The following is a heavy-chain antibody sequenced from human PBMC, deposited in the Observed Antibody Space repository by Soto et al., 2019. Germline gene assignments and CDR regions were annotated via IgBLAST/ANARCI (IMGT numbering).Heavy chain of an antibody. CDR1: GFTFSSYG. D-gene: IGHD2-2*01. V-gene: IGHV3-30*18. J-gene: IGHJ4*02. CDR3: AKLVVPAAMGDWGYFDY. CDR2: ISYDGSNK. Sequence: GGSLRLSCAASGFTFSSYGMHWVRQAPGKGLEWVAVISYDGSNKYYADSVKGRFTISRDNSKNTLYLQMNSLRAEDTAVYYCAKLVVPAAMGDWGYFDYWGQGTLVTVSS.